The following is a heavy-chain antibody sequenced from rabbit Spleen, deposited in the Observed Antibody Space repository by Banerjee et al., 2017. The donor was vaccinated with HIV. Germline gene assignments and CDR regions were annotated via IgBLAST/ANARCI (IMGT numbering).Heavy chain of an antibody. V-gene: IGHV1S45*01. D-gene: IGHD6-1*01. Sequence: QEQLEESGGDLVKPEGSLTLTCTASGFSFSSTYWIFWVRQAPGKGLEWIGCINSGSGGITFSASWAKGRFTISRSSSTTVTLQMTSLTAADTATYFCARGIPYGYSGDAYPPYAMDLWGQGTLVTVS. J-gene: IGHJ3*01. CDR3: ARGIPYGYSGDAYPPYAMDL. CDR1: GFSFSSTYW. CDR2: INSGSGGIT.